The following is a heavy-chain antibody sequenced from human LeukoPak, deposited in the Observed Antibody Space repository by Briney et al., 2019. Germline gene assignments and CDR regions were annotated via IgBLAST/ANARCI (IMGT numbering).Heavy chain of an antibody. Sequence: SQTLSLTCTVSGGSISSGDYYWSWIRQPPGKGLEWIGYIYYSGSTYYNPSLKSRVTISVDTSKNQFSLKLSSVTAADTAVYYCARDQKFVDYDSNPPRYYYYGMDXXGQGTTVTVSS. CDR2: IYYSGST. J-gene: IGHJ6*02. CDR3: ARDQKFVDYDSNPPRYYYYGMDX. V-gene: IGHV4-30-4*01. CDR1: GGSISSGDYY. D-gene: IGHD3-22*01.